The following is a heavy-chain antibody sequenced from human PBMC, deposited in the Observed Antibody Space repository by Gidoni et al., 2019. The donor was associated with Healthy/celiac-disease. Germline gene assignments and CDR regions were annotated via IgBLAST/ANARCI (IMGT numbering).Heavy chain of an antibody. V-gene: IGHV3-43*01. D-gene: IGHD2-15*01. CDR2: IRWDGVST. CDR1: GFTFDDYT. J-gene: IGHJ4*02. Sequence: EVQLVESGGVVVQPGGSLRLSCAASGFTFDDYTMHWVRQAQGKCLEWVSLIRWDGVSTYYADSVKGRFTISRDNIKNSLYLQMNSLRTEDTALYYCAKDIDRDRYCSGGSCFHYFDYWGQGTLVTVSS. CDR3: AKDIDRDRYCSGGSCFHYFDY.